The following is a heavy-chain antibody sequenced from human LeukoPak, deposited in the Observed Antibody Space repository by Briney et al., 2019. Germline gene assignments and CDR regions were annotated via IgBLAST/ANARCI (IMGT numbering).Heavy chain of an antibody. Sequence: ETLSLTCTVYGVSFSGYYWSWVRQAPGKGLEWVSSISSSSSYIYYADSVKGRFTISRDNAKNSLYLQMNSLRAEDTAVYYCARDSPNEGILWWSIDYWGQGTLVTVSS. CDR3: ARDSPNEGILWWSIDY. D-gene: IGHD2-21*01. CDR2: ISSSSSYI. J-gene: IGHJ4*02. V-gene: IGHV3-21*01. CDR1: GVSFSGYY.